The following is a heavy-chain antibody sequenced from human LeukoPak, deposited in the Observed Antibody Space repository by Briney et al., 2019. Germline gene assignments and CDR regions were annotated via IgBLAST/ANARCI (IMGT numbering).Heavy chain of an antibody. V-gene: IGHV3-74*01. D-gene: IGHD1-7*01. CDR3: ATDWNYRLGK. CDR2: ITSDGRNT. J-gene: IGHJ4*02. Sequence: GGSLRLSCAASGFSLSPSWMNWVRQVPGKGLEWVSRITSDGRNTVYAGSVRGRFTISRDNARNTVFLQMTSLRAEDSAVYFCATDWNYRLGKWGQGDLVTVSS. CDR1: GFSLSPSW.